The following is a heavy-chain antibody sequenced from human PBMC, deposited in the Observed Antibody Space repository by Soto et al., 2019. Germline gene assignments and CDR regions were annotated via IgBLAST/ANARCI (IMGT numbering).Heavy chain of an antibody. CDR1: GGSISSYY. J-gene: IGHJ4*02. V-gene: IGHV4-59*08. CDR2: IYYSGST. CDR3: ARERRHCSGGSCYSGIFDY. D-gene: IGHD2-15*01. Sequence: SETLSLTCTVSGGSISSYYWSWIRQPPGKGLEWIGYIYYSGSTNYNPSLKSRVTISVDTSKNQFSLKLSSVTAADTAVYYCARERRHCSGGSCYSGIFDYWGQGTLVTVSS.